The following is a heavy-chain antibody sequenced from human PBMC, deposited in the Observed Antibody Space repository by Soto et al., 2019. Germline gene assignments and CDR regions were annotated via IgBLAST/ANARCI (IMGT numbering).Heavy chain of an antibody. CDR3: ARVARYDFWSGYQHAFDI. Sequence: SETLSLTCTVSGGSISRVDYYWSGIRQPPGKGLEWIGYIYYSGSTYYNPSLKSRVTISVDTSKNQFSLKLSSVTAADTAVYYCARVARYDFWSGYQHAFDIWGQGTMVTVSS. J-gene: IGHJ3*02. D-gene: IGHD3-3*01. CDR2: IYYSGST. V-gene: IGHV4-30-4*01. CDR1: GGSISRVDYY.